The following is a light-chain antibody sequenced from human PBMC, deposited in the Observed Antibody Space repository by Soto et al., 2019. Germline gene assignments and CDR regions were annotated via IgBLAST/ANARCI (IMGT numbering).Light chain of an antibody. CDR2: AAS. J-gene: IGKJ2*01. Sequence: VLTQSPATLSLSPGESATLSCRASQNVGNNLAWYQQKSGQAPRLLIYAASDRATGVPARFSGRMSGTDFTLTISSLEPEDFATYFCQQRSRWPRVTFGRGTKLE. CDR3: QQRSRWPRVT. V-gene: IGKV3-11*01. CDR1: QNVGNN.